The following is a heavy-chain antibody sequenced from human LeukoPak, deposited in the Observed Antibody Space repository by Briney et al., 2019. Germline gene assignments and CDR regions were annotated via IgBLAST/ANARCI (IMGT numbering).Heavy chain of an antibody. CDR3: AREGQQWLVYYFDY. D-gene: IGHD6-19*01. CDR1: GFTFSSYW. Sequence: PGGSLRLSCAASGFTFSSYWMSWVRQAPGKGLEWVAYIKQDGSEKYYVDSVKGRFTISRGNAKNSLYLQMNSLRAEDTAVYYCAREGQQWLVYYFDYWGQGTLVTVSS. J-gene: IGHJ4*02. V-gene: IGHV3-7*01. CDR2: IKQDGSEK.